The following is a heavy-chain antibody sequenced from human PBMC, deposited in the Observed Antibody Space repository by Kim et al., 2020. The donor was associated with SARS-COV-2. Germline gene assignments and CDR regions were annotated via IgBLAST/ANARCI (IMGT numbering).Heavy chain of an antibody. J-gene: IGHJ3*02. V-gene: IGHV4-59*13. CDR1: GDSMSDDW. Sequence: SETLSLTCTVSGDSMSDDWWGWVRQPPGKGLEWIAFHDTTRTANHNPSLKSRVTISVDRSNSQFSLNLISVTAADTAMYYCVRDRSGSLDIWGQGTVVTVS. D-gene: IGHD5-18*01. CDR3: VRDRSGSLDI. CDR2: HDTTRTA.